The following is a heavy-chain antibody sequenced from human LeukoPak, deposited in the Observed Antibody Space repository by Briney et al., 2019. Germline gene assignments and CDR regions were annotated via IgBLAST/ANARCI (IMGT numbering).Heavy chain of an antibody. J-gene: IGHJ4*02. CDR2: IRSKAYGGTA. V-gene: IGHV3-49*03. CDR1: GFTFGDYA. CDR3: TRVEATMIVVVITTGDY. D-gene: IGHD3-22*01. Sequence: GGSLRLSCTTSGFTFGDYAMSWFRQAPGKGLEWVGFIRSKAYGGTAEYAASVKDRFTISRDDSKSIAYLQMNSLKTEDTAVYYCTRVEATMIVVVITTGDYWGQGTLVTVSS.